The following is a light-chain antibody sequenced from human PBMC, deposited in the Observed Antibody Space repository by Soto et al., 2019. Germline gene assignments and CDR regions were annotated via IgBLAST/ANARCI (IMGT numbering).Light chain of an antibody. CDR2: EVS. J-gene: IGLJ2*01. CDR3: SSYAGSNNVL. Sequence: QSALTQPPSASGSPGQSVTISCTGTSSDVGGYKYVSWYQQNPGKAPKLMIYEVSKRPSGVPDRFSGPKSGNTASLTVSGLQAEDEADYYCSSYAGSNNVLFGGGTQLTVL. CDR1: SSDVGGYKY. V-gene: IGLV2-8*01.